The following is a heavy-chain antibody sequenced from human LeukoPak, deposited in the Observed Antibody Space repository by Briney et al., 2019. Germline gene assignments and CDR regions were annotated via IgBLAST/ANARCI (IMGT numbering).Heavy chain of an antibody. CDR1: GGSISCSSYY. V-gene: IGHV4-39*01. CDR3: ARRTFYGGDYFDY. Sequence: PSETLSLTCTVSGGSISCSSYYWGWIRQPPGKGLEWIGSINYSGSTYYNPSLKSRVTISVDTSKNQFSLKLRSVTAADTAVYYCARRTFYGGDYFDYWGQGTLVTVSP. D-gene: IGHD4-23*01. CDR2: INYSGST. J-gene: IGHJ4*02.